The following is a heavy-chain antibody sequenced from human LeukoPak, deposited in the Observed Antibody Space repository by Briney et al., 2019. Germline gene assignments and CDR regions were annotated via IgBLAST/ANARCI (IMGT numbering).Heavy chain of an antibody. CDR1: GFTVSSTY. Sequence: GGSLRLSCAVSGFTVSSTYMSWVRQAPGKGLEWVSVIYSGGTTYYADSVKGRFTISRDNSKNMLYLQMNSLRDEDTAVYYCARDGSSGYYYAYFDYWGQGTLVTVSS. CDR2: IYSGGTT. CDR3: ARDGSSGYYYAYFDY. V-gene: IGHV3-53*01. J-gene: IGHJ4*02. D-gene: IGHD3-22*01.